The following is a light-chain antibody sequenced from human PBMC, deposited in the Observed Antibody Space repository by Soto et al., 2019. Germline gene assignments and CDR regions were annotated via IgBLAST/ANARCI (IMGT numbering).Light chain of an antibody. CDR3: QYYDSFRT. Sequence: IVWTEAPSTLSLSPVERATLSFMASQSVDITYLTWYQQKPVQAPRLLIYGASGRATGIPDRFSGSGSGTDFTLTISRLEPEDFAVYFCQYYDSFRTFGQGTKVDI. V-gene: IGKV3-20*01. J-gene: IGKJ1*01. CDR2: GAS. CDR1: QSVDITY.